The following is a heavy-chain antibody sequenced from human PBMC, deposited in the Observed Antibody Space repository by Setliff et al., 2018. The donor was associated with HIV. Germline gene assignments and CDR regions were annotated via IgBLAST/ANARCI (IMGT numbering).Heavy chain of an antibody. J-gene: IGHJ4*02. Sequence: ASVKVSCKPSGYNFTTYGLSWVRQAPGQGLEWMGWISTYSDETSSSQNLQGRVTMTTDTSTNTVYMELRSLTSDDTAVYYCARPAATWDFDYWGQGTLVTVSS. CDR2: ISTYSDET. CDR1: GYNFTTYG. D-gene: IGHD2-2*01. CDR3: ARPAATWDFDY. V-gene: IGHV1-18*01.